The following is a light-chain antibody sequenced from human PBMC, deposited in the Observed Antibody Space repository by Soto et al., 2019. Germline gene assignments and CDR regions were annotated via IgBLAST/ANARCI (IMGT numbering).Light chain of an antibody. CDR2: GAS. CDR3: QQYNNWPYT. J-gene: IGKJ2*01. Sequence: EIVMTQSPATLSVSPGERAALSCRATQSVSSNFAWYQQKPGQAPRLLIYGASARAPGTPARFSGSGSGTDFALTISSLQSEDFAVYYCQQYNNWPYTFGQGTKLEIK. CDR1: QSVSSN. V-gene: IGKV3-15*01.